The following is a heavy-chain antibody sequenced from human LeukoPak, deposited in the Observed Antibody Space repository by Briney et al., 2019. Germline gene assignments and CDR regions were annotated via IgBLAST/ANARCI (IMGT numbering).Heavy chain of an antibody. CDR2: IYSGGST. J-gene: IGHJ4*02. CDR1: GFTVSSNY. V-gene: IGHV3-66*02. D-gene: IGHD3-9*01. Sequence: GGSLRLFCAASGFTVSSNYMSWVRPAPGKGLEWVSVIYSGGSTYYADSVKGRFTISRDNSKNTLYLQMNSLRAEDTAVYYCARANYYDILTGYHDYWGQGTLVTVSS. CDR3: ARANYYDILTGYHDY.